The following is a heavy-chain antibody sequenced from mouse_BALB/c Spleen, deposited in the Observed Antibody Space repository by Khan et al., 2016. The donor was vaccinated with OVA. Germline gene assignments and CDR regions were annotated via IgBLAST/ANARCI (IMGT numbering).Heavy chain of an antibody. CDR1: GYSFTGYY. D-gene: IGHD1-1*01. CDR3: ARGDYYGSSSFAY. Sequence: LVKTGASVKISCKASGYSFTGYYMHWVKQSHGKSLEWIGYISCYNGSTTYNQKFKGKATFTVDTSSSTVYMQFTSLTSEDSAVYDCARGDYYGSSSFAYWGQGTLVTVSA. V-gene: IGHV1S34*01. J-gene: IGHJ3*01. CDR2: ISCYNGST.